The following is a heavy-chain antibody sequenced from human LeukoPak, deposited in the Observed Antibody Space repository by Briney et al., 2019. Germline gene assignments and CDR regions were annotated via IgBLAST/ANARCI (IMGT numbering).Heavy chain of an antibody. Sequence: GGSLRLSCAASGFTFSTCGMHWVRQAPGKGLEWVAVISYDGSDKYYVDSVKGRFTISRDNSKSTLYLQMNSLRAEDTAVYYCARDLENWNGYYYYYMDVWGKGTTVTVSS. CDR3: ARDLENWNGYYYYYMDV. CDR1: GFTFSTCG. V-gene: IGHV3-30*03. J-gene: IGHJ6*03. D-gene: IGHD1-1*01. CDR2: ISYDGSDK.